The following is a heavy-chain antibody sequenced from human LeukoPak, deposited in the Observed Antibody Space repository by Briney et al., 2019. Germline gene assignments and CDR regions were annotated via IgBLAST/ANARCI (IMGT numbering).Heavy chain of an antibody. Sequence: ASVKVSCKASGYTFTGYYLHRVRQAPGQGLEWMGWINPNSGGTNYAQKFQGRVTMTRDTSISTAYMELSGLRSDDTAVYYCARDLPGYSSAFDIWGQGTMVTVSS. CDR2: INPNSGGT. CDR1: GYTFTGYY. CDR3: ARDLPGYSSAFDI. J-gene: IGHJ3*02. V-gene: IGHV1-2*02. D-gene: IGHD6-13*01.